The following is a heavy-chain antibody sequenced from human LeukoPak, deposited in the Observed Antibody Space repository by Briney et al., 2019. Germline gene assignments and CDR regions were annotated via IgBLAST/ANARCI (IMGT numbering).Heavy chain of an antibody. D-gene: IGHD3-9*01. CDR2: ISSSSSTI. CDR3: ARDEETIARYYGMDV. CDR1: GFTFSSYS. Sequence: KPGGSLRLSCAASGFTFSSYSMNWVRQAPGKGLEWVSYISSSSSTIYYADSVKGRFTISRDNAKNSLYLQMNNLRAEDTAVYYCARDEETIARYYGMDVWGQGTTVTVSS. V-gene: IGHV3-48*04. J-gene: IGHJ6*02.